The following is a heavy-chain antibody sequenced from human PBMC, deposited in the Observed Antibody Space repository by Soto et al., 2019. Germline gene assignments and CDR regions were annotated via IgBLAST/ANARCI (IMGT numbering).Heavy chain of an antibody. CDR3: ARGYCTSSACHWNFDY. Sequence: GGSLRLSCAASGFTFSSYEMNWVRQAPGKGLEWVSDITSTGSTRYYADSVKGRFTISRDNAKNSLYLQMNSLRAEDTAVYYCARGYCTSSACHWNFDYWGQGILVTVSS. CDR2: ITSTGSTR. D-gene: IGHD2-8*02. CDR1: GFTFSSYE. V-gene: IGHV3-48*03. J-gene: IGHJ4*02.